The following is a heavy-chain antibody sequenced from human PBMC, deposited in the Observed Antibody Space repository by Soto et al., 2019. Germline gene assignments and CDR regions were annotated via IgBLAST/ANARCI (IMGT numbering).Heavy chain of an antibody. D-gene: IGHD6-13*01. CDR2: IIPILGIA. Sequence: QVQLVQSGAEVKKPGSSVKVSCKASGGTFSSYTISWVRQAPGQGLEWMGRIIPILGIANYAQQFQGRVTISADKSTSTSYMELSSLRSEDTAVYYCARGVSGMDVWGQGTTVTVSS. CDR1: GGTFSSYT. V-gene: IGHV1-69*02. CDR3: ARGVSGMDV. J-gene: IGHJ6*02.